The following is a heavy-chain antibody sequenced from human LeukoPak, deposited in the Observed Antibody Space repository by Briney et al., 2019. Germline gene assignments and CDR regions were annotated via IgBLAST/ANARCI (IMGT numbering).Heavy chain of an antibody. Sequence: ASLKVSCQASGYGFTDYYIHWIRQAPGQGLEWMGWINPSSGATIYAQKFQGRVTMTRDIFSTTAYMEINSLVSDDTAVYYCARGWQINSSGGFVDPWGQETLVTVSS. CDR2: INPSSGAT. J-gene: IGHJ5*02. CDR3: ARGWQINSSGGFVDP. D-gene: IGHD6-6*01. CDR1: GYGFTDYY. V-gene: IGHV1-2*02.